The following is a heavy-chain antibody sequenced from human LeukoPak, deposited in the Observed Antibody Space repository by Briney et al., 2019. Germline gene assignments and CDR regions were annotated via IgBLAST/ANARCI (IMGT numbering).Heavy chain of an antibody. Sequence: PTGGSLRLSCAASGFTFSSYGMHWVRQAPGKGLEWVAVISYDGSNKYYADSVKGRFTISRDNSKNTLYLQMNSLRAEDTAVYYCAKESAGTGTMIVVVLDYWGQGTLVTVSS. CDR2: ISYDGSNK. D-gene: IGHD3-22*01. CDR1: GFTFSSYG. V-gene: IGHV3-30*18. J-gene: IGHJ4*02. CDR3: AKESAGTGTMIVVVLDY.